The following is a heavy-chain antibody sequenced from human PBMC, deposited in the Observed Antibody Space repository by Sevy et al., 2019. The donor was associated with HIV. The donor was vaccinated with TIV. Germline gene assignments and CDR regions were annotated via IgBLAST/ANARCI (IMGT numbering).Heavy chain of an antibody. CDR3: ATTKDYYESSGDPFDY. Sequence: ASVKVSCKVSGYTLTQLSMHWVRRTPGKGLEWMASFDPEDAKTVYSQKFQGRLSMTEDTSTHTAYMELSSLRSEDTAVYYCATTKDYYESSGDPFDYWGQGTLVTVSS. CDR1: GYTLTQLS. CDR2: FDPEDAKT. V-gene: IGHV1-24*01. J-gene: IGHJ4*02. D-gene: IGHD3-22*01.